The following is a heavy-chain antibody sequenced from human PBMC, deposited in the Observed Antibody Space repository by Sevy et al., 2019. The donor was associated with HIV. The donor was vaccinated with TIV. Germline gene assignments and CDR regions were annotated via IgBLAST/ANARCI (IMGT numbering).Heavy chain of an antibody. CDR3: ARDHRASGWLFDY. J-gene: IGHJ4*02. Sequence: GGYLRLSCAASGFTFSSYWMTCVRQAPGKGLEWVANINRDGSTKNYVDSVKGRFTISRDNAKNSLYLEMNSLRAEDTAVYYCARDHRASGWLFDYWGQGTAVTVSS. D-gene: IGHD6-19*01. CDR1: GFTFSSYW. CDR2: INRDGSTK. V-gene: IGHV3-7*01.